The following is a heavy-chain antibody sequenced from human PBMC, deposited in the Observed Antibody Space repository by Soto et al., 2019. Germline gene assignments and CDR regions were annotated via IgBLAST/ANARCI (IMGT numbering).Heavy chain of an antibody. CDR3: VKYTVSEDLGES. Sequence: EVQLLESGGDVVRPGGSLRLSCAASGFTFSRYAMGWVRQAPGKGLEWVAGVSRAGTYTFYADSLRGRFSISRDKSRDTEILYMNALSGDDTAGYFCVKYTVSEDLGESWGQGTLVSVAS. CDR2: VSRAGTYT. V-gene: IGHV3-23*01. J-gene: IGHJ5*02. CDR1: GFTFSRYA. D-gene: IGHD3-16*01.